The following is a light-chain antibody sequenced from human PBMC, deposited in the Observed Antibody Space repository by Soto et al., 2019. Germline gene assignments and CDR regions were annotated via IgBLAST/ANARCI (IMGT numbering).Light chain of an antibody. CDR2: EVS. CDR3: SSYTSRSTLV. Sequence: QSALTQPAPVSGPPGQSITISCTGTSSDVGGYNYVSWYQQHPGKAPKLMIYEVSNRPSGVSNRFSGSKSGNTASLTISGLQAEDEADYYCSSYTSRSTLVFCTGTKLTVL. CDR1: SSDVGGYNY. J-gene: IGLJ1*01. V-gene: IGLV2-14*01.